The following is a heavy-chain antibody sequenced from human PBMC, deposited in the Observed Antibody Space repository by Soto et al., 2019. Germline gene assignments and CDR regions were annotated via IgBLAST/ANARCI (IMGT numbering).Heavy chain of an antibody. D-gene: IGHD3-16*02. CDR2: IKSKTDGGTT. Sequence: RLSCAASGFTFSNAWMSWVRQAPGKGLEWVGRIKSKTDGGTTDYAAPVKGRFTISRDDSKNTLYLQMNSLKTEDTAVYYCTTVLWGRHRPVAYWGQGTLVTVSS. V-gene: IGHV3-15*01. J-gene: IGHJ4*02. CDR1: GFTFSNAW. CDR3: TTVLWGRHRPVAY.